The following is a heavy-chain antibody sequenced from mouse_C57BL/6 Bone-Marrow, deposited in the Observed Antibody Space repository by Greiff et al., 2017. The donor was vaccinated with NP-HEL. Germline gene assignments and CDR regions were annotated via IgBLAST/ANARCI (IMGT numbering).Heavy chain of an antibody. Sequence: EVQGVESGGGLVQPGGSLKLSCAASGFTFSDYGMAWVRQAPRKGPEWVAFISNLAYSIYYADTLTGRFTFTRENAKNTLYLEMSSLRSEDTAMYYCARQGDSSGPHYYAMDYWGQGTSVTVSS. D-gene: IGHD3-2*02. CDR2: ISNLAYSI. CDR3: ARQGDSSGPHYYAMDY. V-gene: IGHV5-15*01. CDR1: GFTFSDYG. J-gene: IGHJ4*01.